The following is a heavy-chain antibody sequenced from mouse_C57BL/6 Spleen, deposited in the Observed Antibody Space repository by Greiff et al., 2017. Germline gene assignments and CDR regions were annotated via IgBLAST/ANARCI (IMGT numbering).Heavy chain of an antibody. CDR3: ARRVLRNYARDY. Sequence: QVQLQQSGAELVKPGASVQISCKASGYAFSSYWMNWVKQRPGKGLEWIGQLYPGDGDTTYNGKFKGKATLTADKSSSTAYMQLSSLTSEDAAVYFWARRVLRNYARDYWGQGTSVTVSS. CDR2: LYPGDGDT. D-gene: IGHD1-1*01. J-gene: IGHJ4*01. CDR1: GYAFSSYW. V-gene: IGHV1-80*01.